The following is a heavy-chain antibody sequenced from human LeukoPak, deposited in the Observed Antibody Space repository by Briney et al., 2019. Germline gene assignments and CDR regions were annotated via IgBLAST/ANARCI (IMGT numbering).Heavy chain of an antibody. D-gene: IGHD6-6*01. CDR2: INHSGST. J-gene: IGHJ4*02. CDR3: ARGPPLGSSYFDY. CDR1: GGSFSGYY. V-gene: IGHV4-34*01. Sequence: PSETLSLTCAVYGGSFSGYYWSWIRQPPGKGLEWIGEINHSGSTNYNPSLKSRVTISVDTSKNQFSLKLSSVTAADTAVYYCARGPPLGSSYFDYWGQGTVVTVSS.